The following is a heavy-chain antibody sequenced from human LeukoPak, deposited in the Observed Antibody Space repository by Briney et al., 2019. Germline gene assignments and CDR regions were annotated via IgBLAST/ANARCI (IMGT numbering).Heavy chain of an antibody. V-gene: IGHV3-11*01. J-gene: IGHJ6*02. CDR1: GFTFSDYC. CDR2: ISSSGSTI. CDR3: AGELGAYYYYGMDV. Sequence: GGSLRLSCAASGFTFSDYCMSWIRQAPGKGLEWVSYISSSGSTIYYADSVKGRFTISRDNAKNSLYLQMNSLRAEDTAVYYCAGELGAYYYYGMDVWGQGTTVTVSS. D-gene: IGHD1-26*01.